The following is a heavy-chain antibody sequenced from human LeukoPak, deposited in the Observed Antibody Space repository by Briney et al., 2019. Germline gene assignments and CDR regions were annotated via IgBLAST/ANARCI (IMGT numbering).Heavy chain of an antibody. CDR2: ISYDGSNK. CDR1: GFSFSSYG. D-gene: IGHD3-22*01. V-gene: IGHV3-30*18. CDR3: AKALNYYDRAYDM. J-gene: IGHJ3*02. Sequence: GRSLRLSCAASGFSFSSYGMHWGRQAPGKGLEWVAVISYDGSNKYYADSVKGRFTISRDNSKNTLHMQMNTLRAEDTAMYYCAKALNYYDRAYDMWGQGTVVTVSS.